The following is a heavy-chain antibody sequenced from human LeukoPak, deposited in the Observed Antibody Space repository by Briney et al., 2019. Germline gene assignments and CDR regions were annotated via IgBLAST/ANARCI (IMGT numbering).Heavy chain of an antibody. J-gene: IGHJ4*02. CDR1: RFTFSNYW. CDR2: INQDGGKK. Sequence: GGSLRLSCVASRFTFSNYWMSWVRQAPGKGLEGVANINQDGGKKPYADSMKGPFTISRDNSKNPLYLQMNSLRAEDTAVYYCAKDRSIIVVVKVFDYWGQGTLVTVSS. V-gene: IGHV3-7*03. CDR3: AKDRSIIVVVKVFDY. D-gene: IGHD3-22*01.